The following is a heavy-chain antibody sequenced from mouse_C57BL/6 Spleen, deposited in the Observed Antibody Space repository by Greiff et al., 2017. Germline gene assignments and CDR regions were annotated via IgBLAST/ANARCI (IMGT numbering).Heavy chain of an antibody. CDR2: ISSGSSTI. CDR3: ARPRDWYFDV. Sequence: EVQRVESGGGLVKPGGSLKLSCAASGFTFSDYGMHWVRQAPEKGLEWVAYISSGSSTIDYADKVKGRFTIARDNAKNTLCLQMTSLRSEDTAMYYCARPRDWYFDVWGTGTTVTVSS. CDR1: GFTFSDYG. J-gene: IGHJ1*03. V-gene: IGHV5-17*01.